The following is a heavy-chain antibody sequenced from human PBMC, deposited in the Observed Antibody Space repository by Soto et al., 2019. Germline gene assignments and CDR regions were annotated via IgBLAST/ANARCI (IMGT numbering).Heavy chain of an antibody. V-gene: IGHV3-23*01. J-gene: IGHJ4*02. Sequence: GGSLILSCASSGVTVGSFAWNWVRQAPGKGLEWVSGISVSDAFIYYADSVRGRFSISRDASENILYLQMNSLRVDDTALYYCTRETVAGITGLDYWGPGTLVNVSS. CDR2: ISVSDAFI. CDR3: TRETVAGITGLDY. D-gene: IGHD1-20*01. CDR1: GVTVGSFA.